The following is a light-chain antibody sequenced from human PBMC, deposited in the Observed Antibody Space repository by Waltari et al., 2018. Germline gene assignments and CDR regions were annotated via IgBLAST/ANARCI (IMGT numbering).Light chain of an antibody. CDR2: EDP. V-gene: IGLV3-21*02. CDR1: NIGSKS. CDR3: QVWDSSSDHVV. J-gene: IGLJ2*01. Sequence: SYVLTQAPSVSVSPGQSARITCGGSNIGSKSVHWHQQQPGQAPVLVFYEDPDRPSGIPERFSGSNSGNTATLIISRVEAGDEADYYCQVWDSSSDHVVFGGGTKLTVL.